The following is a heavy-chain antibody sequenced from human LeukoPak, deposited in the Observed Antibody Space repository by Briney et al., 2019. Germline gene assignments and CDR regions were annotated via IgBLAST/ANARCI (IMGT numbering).Heavy chain of an antibody. J-gene: IGHJ4*02. V-gene: IGHV3-23*01. CDR1: GFTFSSFG. CDR3: ARGARKGDDYGGFFDY. D-gene: IGHD4-23*01. Sequence: GGSLRLSCAASGFTFSSFGMRWVRQAPGKGLEWVSAISGSGGTTYYADSVKGRFTISRDNSKSTLYLQMNSLRAEDTAVYYCARGARKGDDYGGFFDYWGQGTLVTVSS. CDR2: ISGSGGTT.